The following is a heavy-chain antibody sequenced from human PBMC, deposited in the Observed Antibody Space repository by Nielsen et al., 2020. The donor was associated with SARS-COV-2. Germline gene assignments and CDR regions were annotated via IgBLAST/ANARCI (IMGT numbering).Heavy chain of an antibody. Sequence: GGSLRLSCAASGFTFSSYGMPWVRQAPGKGLEWVAVIWYDGSNKYYADSVKGRFTISRDNSKNTLYLQMNSLRAEDTALYYCAKLGEKLLNYYESEEVDIWGQGTMVTVSS. J-gene: IGHJ3*02. V-gene: IGHV3-30*02. CDR3: AKLGEKLLNYYESEEVDI. D-gene: IGHD3-22*01. CDR2: IWYDGSNK. CDR1: GFTFSSYG.